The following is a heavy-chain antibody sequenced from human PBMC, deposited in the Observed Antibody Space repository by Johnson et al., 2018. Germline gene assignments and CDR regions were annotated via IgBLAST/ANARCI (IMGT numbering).Heavy chain of an antibody. V-gene: IGHV3-30*18. D-gene: IGHD1-26*01. CDR3: AKEEGGGYDRSFQH. CDR1: GFTFSSYG. J-gene: IGHJ1*01. Sequence: QVQLVQSGGGVVQPGRSLRLSCAASGFTFSSYGMHWVRQAPGKGLEWVAVISYDGSNKYYADSVKGRFTISRDNSKNTRYLEMNSLRAEDTAGYYCAKEEGGGYDRSFQHWGKGTLVTVSS. CDR2: ISYDGSNK.